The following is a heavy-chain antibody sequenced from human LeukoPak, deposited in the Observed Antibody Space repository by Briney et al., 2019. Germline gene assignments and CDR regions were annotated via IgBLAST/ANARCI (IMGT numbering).Heavy chain of an antibody. Sequence: ASVKVSCKASGGTFSSYAISWVRQAPGQGLEWMGGIIPIFGTANYAQKFQGRVTITADESTSTAYMELSSLRSEDTAVYYCASGNSNSYYSELRYWGQGTLVTVSS. CDR1: GGTFSSYA. CDR3: ASGNSNSYYSELRY. J-gene: IGHJ4*02. CDR2: IIPIFGTA. V-gene: IGHV1-69*13. D-gene: IGHD3-22*01.